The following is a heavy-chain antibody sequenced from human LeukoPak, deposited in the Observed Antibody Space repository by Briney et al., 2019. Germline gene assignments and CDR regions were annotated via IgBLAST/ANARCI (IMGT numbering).Heavy chain of an antibody. J-gene: IGHJ4*02. CDR3: ARAGQEWFGELGFDQ. Sequence: GGSLRLSCAASGFSFSRYWMSWVRQAPGKGLEWVANIKQDGSEKNYVESVKGRFTISRDNAKNSLYLQTNSLRAENTAVYYCARAGQEWFGELGFDQWGQGTLVIVSS. CDR1: GFSFSRYW. D-gene: IGHD3-10*01. V-gene: IGHV3-7*01. CDR2: IKQDGSEK.